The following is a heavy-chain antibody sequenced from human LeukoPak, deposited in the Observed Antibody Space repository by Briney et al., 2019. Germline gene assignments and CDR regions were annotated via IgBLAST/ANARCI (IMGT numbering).Heavy chain of an antibody. CDR1: GFTFSSYG. CDR3: ARDRGHHDSTGDWDY. Sequence: PGGSLRLSCAASGFTFSSYGMHWVRQAPGKGLEWVAFMRYDGSNRNYADSVKGRFTISRDNAKNTLYLQMNSLRAEDTAVYYCARDRGHHDSTGDWDYWGQGTLVTVSS. CDR2: MRYDGSNR. V-gene: IGHV3-30*02. D-gene: IGHD3-22*01. J-gene: IGHJ4*02.